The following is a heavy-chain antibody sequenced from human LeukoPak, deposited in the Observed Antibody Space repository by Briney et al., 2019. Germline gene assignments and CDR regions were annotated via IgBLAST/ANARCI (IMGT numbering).Heavy chain of an antibody. CDR1: GGSFSGYY. V-gene: IGHV4-34*01. CDR2: INHSGNT. CDR3: ARSQWLVRGYFQH. D-gene: IGHD6-19*01. Sequence: SETLSLTCAVYGGSFSGYYWSWIRQPPGKGLEWIGEINHSGNTNYNPSLKSRVTISVDTSKNQVSLKLTSVTAADTAVYYCARSQWLVRGYFQHWGQGTLVSVSS. J-gene: IGHJ1*01.